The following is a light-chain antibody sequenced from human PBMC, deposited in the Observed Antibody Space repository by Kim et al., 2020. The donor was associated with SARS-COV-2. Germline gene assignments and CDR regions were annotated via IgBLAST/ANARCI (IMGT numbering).Light chain of an antibody. J-gene: IGLJ1*01. CDR3: QAWDSRTFYV. Sequence: SYELTQPPSVSVSPGQTVSITCSGDKLGDKYVSWYQQRPGQSPALVIYRDNKLPSGIPARFFGSNSGNPATLTISGTHAMDEADYYCQAWDSRTFYVFRT. V-gene: IGLV3-1*01. CDR1: KLGDKY. CDR2: RDN.